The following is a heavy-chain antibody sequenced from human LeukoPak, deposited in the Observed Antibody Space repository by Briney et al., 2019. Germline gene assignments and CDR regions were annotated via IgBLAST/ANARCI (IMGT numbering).Heavy chain of an antibody. Sequence: PSETLSLTCTVSGGSVSSYYWSWIRQPPGKGLEWIGYIYYIGSTNYNSSLKSRATISVDTSKNQFSLKLSSVTAADTAVYYCARFAIAAAGTAHFDYWGQGTLVTVSS. J-gene: IGHJ4*02. V-gene: IGHV4-59*08. D-gene: IGHD6-13*01. CDR2: IYYIGST. CDR3: ARFAIAAAGTAHFDY. CDR1: GGSVSSYY.